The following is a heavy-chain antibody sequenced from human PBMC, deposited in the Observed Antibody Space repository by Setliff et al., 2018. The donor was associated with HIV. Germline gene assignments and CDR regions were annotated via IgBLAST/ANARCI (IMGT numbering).Heavy chain of an antibody. Sequence: PGGSLRLSCSASGFTFSSYAMHWVRQAPGKGLEYVSVISSNGGSTYYADSVKGRFTISRDNSKNTLYLQMSSLRAEDTAVYYCVKDLRGYSPQPCWGQGTLVTVSS. CDR3: VKDLRGYSPQPC. D-gene: IGHD5-18*01. J-gene: IGHJ4*02. CDR2: ISSNGGST. V-gene: IGHV3-64D*09. CDR1: GFTFSSYA.